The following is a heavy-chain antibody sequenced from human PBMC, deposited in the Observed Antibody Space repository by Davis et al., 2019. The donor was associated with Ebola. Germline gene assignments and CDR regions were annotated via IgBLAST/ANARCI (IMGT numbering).Heavy chain of an antibody. Sequence: SETLSLTCAVYGGSFSGYYWSWIRQPPGKGLEWIGYMYYSGSTDYNPSLQSRVTISVDTSKNQFSLKLSSVTAADTAVYYCARGYTGWFDPWGQGTLVTVSS. CDR1: GGSFSGYY. CDR2: MYYSGST. D-gene: IGHD2-2*02. J-gene: IGHJ5*02. CDR3: ARGYTGWFDP. V-gene: IGHV4-59*12.